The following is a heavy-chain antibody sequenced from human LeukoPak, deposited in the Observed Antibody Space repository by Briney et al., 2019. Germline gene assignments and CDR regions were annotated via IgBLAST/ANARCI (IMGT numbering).Heavy chain of an antibody. J-gene: IGHJ4*02. CDR1: GFTFSGYA. CDR2: ITGSGVTT. V-gene: IGHV3-23*01. CDR3: AKGDCGGTCLLIDN. Sequence: QTGGSLRLSCAASGFTFSGYAMSWVRQAPGKGLEWVSLITGSGVTTYYADSVRGRFTVSRDNSKNTLYLQMNSLRAEDTAVYSCAKGDCGGTCLLIDNWGQGTLVTVSS. D-gene: IGHD2-15*01.